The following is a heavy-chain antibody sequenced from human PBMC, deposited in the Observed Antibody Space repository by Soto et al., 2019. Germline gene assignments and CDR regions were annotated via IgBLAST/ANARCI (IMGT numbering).Heavy chain of an antibody. Sequence: QVQLQESGPGLVKPSETLSLTCTVSGGSISSYYWSWIRQPPGKGLEWIGYIYYSGSTNYNPSLKSRVTISVDTSKNQFSLKLSSVTAADTAVYYCARGGSSGWWPGGNWFDPWGQGTLVTVSS. V-gene: IGHV4-59*01. CDR3: ARGGSSGWWPGGNWFDP. CDR2: IYYSGST. J-gene: IGHJ5*02. CDR1: GGSISSYY. D-gene: IGHD6-19*01.